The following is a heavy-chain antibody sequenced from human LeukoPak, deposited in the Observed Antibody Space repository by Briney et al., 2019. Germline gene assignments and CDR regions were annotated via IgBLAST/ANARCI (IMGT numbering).Heavy chain of an antibody. J-gene: IGHJ5*02. Sequence: HPSETLSLTCAVYGGSFSGYYWSWVRQAPGKGLEWVSAISGSGGSTYYADSVKGRFTISRDNSKNTLYLQMNSLRAEDTAVYYCAKGGIAAAGTSSSPKNWFDPWGQGTLVTVSS. D-gene: IGHD6-13*01. V-gene: IGHV3-23*01. CDR2: ISGSGGST. CDR3: AKGGIAAAGTSSSPKNWFDP. CDR1: GGSFSGYY.